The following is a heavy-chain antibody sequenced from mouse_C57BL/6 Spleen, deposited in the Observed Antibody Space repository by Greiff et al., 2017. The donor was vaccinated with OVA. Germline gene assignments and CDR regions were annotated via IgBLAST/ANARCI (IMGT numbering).Heavy chain of an antibody. Sequence: VQLQQSGAELVKPGASVKLSCKASGYTFTSYWMHWVKQRPGQGLEWIGMIHPNSGSTNYNEKFKSKATLTVDKSSSTAYMQLSSLTSEDSAVYYCARDYYYDVSYWGQGTTLTVSS. J-gene: IGHJ2*01. D-gene: IGHD2-4*01. CDR1: GYTFTSYW. CDR2: IHPNSGST. CDR3: ARDYYYDVSY. V-gene: IGHV1-64*01.